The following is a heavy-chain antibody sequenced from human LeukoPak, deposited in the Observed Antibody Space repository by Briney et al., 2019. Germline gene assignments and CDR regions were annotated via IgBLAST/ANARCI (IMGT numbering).Heavy chain of an antibody. J-gene: IGHJ4*02. Sequence: ASVKVSCKASGYTFTGYYIHWVRQAPGQGPEWSGWINTNSGGRNYAQKFQGRVTMTRDTSTTYMELSRLTTDDTAVYYCERAYSGYEAFDYWGQGTLVTVSS. V-gene: IGHV1-2*02. CDR2: INTNSGGR. CDR1: GYTFTGYY. D-gene: IGHD5-12*01. CDR3: ERAYSGYEAFDY.